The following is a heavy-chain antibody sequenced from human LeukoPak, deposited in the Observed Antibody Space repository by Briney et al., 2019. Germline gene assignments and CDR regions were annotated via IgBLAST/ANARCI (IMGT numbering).Heavy chain of an antibody. V-gene: IGHV3-23*01. CDR3: ARGKRVGVGSPLDY. D-gene: IGHD1-26*01. J-gene: IGHJ4*02. CDR2: ISGSGDRT. Sequence: GGSLRLSCAASGFTSGHFAMTWVRQAPGKGLDWVASISGSGDRTFYADSVMGRFTVSRDNSKNTLSLQMDSLRAEDTAVYYCARGKRVGVGSPLDYWGQGTLVTVSS. CDR1: GFTSGHFA.